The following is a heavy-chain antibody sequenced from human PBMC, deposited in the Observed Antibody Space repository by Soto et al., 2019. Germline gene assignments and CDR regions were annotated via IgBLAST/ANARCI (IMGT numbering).Heavy chain of an antibody. Sequence: EVQLVESGGGLVQPGGSLRLSCAASGFTFTDYWMHWVRQAPGKGLVWVSRAKYDGITTSYADSVEGRFTISRDNAKNTVYLQMNSLGAEDTAVYYCARGIKNYYGVDVWGQGTTVTVSS. CDR1: GFTFTDYW. J-gene: IGHJ6*02. CDR3: ARGIKNYYGVDV. CDR2: AKYDGITT. D-gene: IGHD2-21*01. V-gene: IGHV3-74*01.